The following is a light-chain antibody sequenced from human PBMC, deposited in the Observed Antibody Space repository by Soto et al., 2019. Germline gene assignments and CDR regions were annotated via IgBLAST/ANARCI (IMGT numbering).Light chain of an antibody. Sequence: DIQMTQSPSSVYASVGARVTITCRASQGISSWLAWYQQKPGQAPKLLIYTAFSLQSGVPSRFSGSGSGTDFTLTLSSLQPEDCATYYCQQATNFPLTLGQGTRLEIK. V-gene: IGKV1D-12*01. CDR3: QQATNFPLT. CDR2: TAF. CDR1: QGISSW. J-gene: IGKJ5*01.